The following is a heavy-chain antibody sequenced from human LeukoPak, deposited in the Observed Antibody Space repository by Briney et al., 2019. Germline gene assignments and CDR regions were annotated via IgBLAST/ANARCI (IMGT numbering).Heavy chain of an antibody. D-gene: IGHD6-19*01. CDR1: GFTFSSYA. CDR3: AKDPSGIAVAGILDY. V-gene: IGHV3-23*01. J-gene: IGHJ4*02. CDR2: ISGSGGST. Sequence: GGSLRLSCAASGFTFSSYAMSWVRQAPGKGLEWVSAISGSGGSTYYADSVKGRFAISRDNSKNTLYLQMNSLRAEDTAVYYCAKDPSGIAVAGILDYWGQGTLVTVSS.